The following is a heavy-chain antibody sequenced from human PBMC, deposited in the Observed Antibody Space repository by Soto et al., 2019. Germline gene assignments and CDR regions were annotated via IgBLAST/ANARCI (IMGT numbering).Heavy chain of an antibody. J-gene: IGHJ6*02. CDR1: GYTFYSHS. V-gene: IGHV1-18*01. Sequence: QAQLVQSGAEVKKPGASVKVSWKASGYTFYSHSISWVRQAPGEGLEWMGRISADNSNTKYAQKFRGRVTMTTDTSTSTVYMELRNLRSDDTAVYYCARCIQQDYYYGMDVWGQGTTVTVSS. D-gene: IGHD5-18*01. CDR2: ISADNSNT. CDR3: ARCIQQDYYYGMDV.